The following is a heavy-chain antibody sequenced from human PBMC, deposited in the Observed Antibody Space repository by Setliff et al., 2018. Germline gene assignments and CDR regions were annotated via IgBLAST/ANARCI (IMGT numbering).Heavy chain of an antibody. Sequence: ASVKVSCKASGGTFSSYDISWVRQAPGQGLEWMGRIIPIFGTADYAQKFQGRVKITADKSTSTAYMELSSLRSEDTAGYYCARDRPPYYYDSSGYYYSAGNFDYWGQGTLVTVSS. CDR2: IIPIFGTA. CDR3: ARDRPPYYYDSSGYYYSAGNFDY. CDR1: GGTFSSYD. J-gene: IGHJ4*02. V-gene: IGHV1-69*06. D-gene: IGHD3-22*01.